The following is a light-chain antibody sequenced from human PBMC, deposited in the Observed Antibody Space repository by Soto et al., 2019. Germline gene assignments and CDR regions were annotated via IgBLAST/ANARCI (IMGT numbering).Light chain of an antibody. CDR1: QSISSW. J-gene: IGKJ4*01. CDR2: KAS. Sequence: DIQMTQSPSTLSASVGDRVTITCRASQSISSWLAWYQQKPGKAHKLLIYKASSLESWVPSRFSGSGSGTEFTLSISSLQPDDFATYYCQQYNSYPLTFGGGTKVEIK. V-gene: IGKV1-5*03. CDR3: QQYNSYPLT.